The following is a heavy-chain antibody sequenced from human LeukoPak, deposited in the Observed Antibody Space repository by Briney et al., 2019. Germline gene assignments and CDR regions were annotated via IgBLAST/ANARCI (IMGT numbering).Heavy chain of an antibody. CDR1: GYSITSGYY. CDR2: IYHSGST. D-gene: IGHD5-24*01. CDR3: AKAGRDGYNPFDY. V-gene: IGHV4-38-2*01. J-gene: IGHJ4*02. Sequence: SETLSLTCAVSGYSITSGYYWGWIRQPPGKGLEWIGSIYHSGSTYYNPSLKSRVTISVDTSKNHFSLNLSSVTAADTAVYYCAKAGRDGYNPFDYWGQGTLVTVSS.